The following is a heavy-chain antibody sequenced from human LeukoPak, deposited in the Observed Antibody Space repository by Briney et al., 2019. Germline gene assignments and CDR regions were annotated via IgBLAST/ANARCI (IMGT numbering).Heavy chain of an antibody. D-gene: IGHD3-3*01. CDR2: INHSGST. V-gene: IGHV4-34*01. Sequence: SETPSLTCAVYGGSFSGYYWSWIRQPPGKGLEWIGEINHSGSTNYNPSLKSRVTISVDTSKNQFSLKLSSVTAADTAVYYCARKTYYDFWSGYYRSFDPWGQGTLVTVSS. CDR1: GGSFSGYY. J-gene: IGHJ5*02. CDR3: ARKTYYDFWSGYYRSFDP.